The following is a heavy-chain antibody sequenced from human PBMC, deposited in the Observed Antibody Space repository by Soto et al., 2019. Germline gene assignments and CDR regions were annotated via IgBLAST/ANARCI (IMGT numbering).Heavy chain of an antibody. CDR3: ARDPPRDTMIVVATDAFDI. J-gene: IGHJ3*02. V-gene: IGHV1-18*01. Sequence: ASVKVSCKASGYTFTNFGISWVRQAPGQGLEWMGWISAYNGNTNYAQKFQGRVTMTTDTSTSTAYMELRSLRSDDTAVYYCARDPPRDTMIVVATDAFDIWGQGTMVTVSS. CDR2: ISAYNGNT. D-gene: IGHD3-22*01. CDR1: GYTFTNFG.